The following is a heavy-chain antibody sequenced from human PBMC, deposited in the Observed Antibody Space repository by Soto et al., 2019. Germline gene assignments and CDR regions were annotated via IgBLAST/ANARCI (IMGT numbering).Heavy chain of an antibody. CDR3: ARGPLVVLNYFES. J-gene: IGHJ4*02. CDR1: GGTFRNYP. V-gene: IGHV1-69*02. Sequence: QVQLVQSGTEVKKPGSSVKVSCKASGGTFRNYPINWVRQAPGQGLEWMGSICPLTDIPDYAQNFQARLTISADKSTSTAYMDLSSLTSDDTAMYFCARGPLVVLNYFESWGQGTLVTVSS. CDR2: ICPLTDIP.